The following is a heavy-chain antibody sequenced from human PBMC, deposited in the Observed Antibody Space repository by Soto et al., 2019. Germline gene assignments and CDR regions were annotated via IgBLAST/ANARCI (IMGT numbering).Heavy chain of an antibody. V-gene: IGHV4-30-2*01. Sequence: SETLSLTCAVSGGSISSGGYSWSWIRQPPGKGLEWIGYIYHSGSTYYNPSLKSRVTISVDRSKNQFSLKLSSVTAADTAVYYCARRGSGSYSDYWGQGTLVTV. D-gene: IGHD3-10*01. CDR2: IYHSGST. J-gene: IGHJ4*02. CDR3: ARRGSGSYSDY. CDR1: GGSISSGGYS.